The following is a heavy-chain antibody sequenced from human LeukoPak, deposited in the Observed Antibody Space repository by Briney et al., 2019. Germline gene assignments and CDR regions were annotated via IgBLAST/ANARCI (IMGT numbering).Heavy chain of an antibody. J-gene: IGHJ5*02. D-gene: IGHD1-26*01. Sequence: GGSLRLSCAASGFIFSDYYMTWIRQAPGKGLEWVSYISSSDNIIHYADSVKGRFTISRDNAKNSLYLQMNSLRAEDTAVYYCARAYIVGATRWFDPWGQGTLVTVSS. CDR2: ISSSDNII. CDR1: GFIFSDYY. CDR3: ARAYIVGATRWFDP. V-gene: IGHV3-11*01.